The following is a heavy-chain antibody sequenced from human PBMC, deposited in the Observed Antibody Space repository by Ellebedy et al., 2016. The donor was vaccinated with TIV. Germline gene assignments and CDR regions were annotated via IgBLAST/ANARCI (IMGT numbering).Heavy chain of an antibody. CDR2: IGDSGLST. D-gene: IGHD4-17*01. Sequence: GESLKISCAASGFTFSTYAMSWVRQAPGKGLEWVSSIGDSGLSTDYAGSVKGRFTISRDNSKTTLYLQMNSLRAEDTAVYYCATLNYGDYFYLTSHFDYWGQGTLVTVSS. V-gene: IGHV3-23*01. CDR1: GFTFSTYA. J-gene: IGHJ4*02. CDR3: ATLNYGDYFYLTSHFDY.